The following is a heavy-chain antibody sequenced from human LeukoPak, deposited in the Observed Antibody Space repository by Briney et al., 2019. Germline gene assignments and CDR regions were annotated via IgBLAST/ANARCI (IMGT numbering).Heavy chain of an antibody. CDR3: ARARPHDNWFDP. D-gene: IGHD3-16*01. CDR2: INGDASNK. CDR1: GLTFNSYW. Sequence: PGGSLRLSCAASGLTFNSYWMHWVRQVAGKGLVWVARINGDASNKTYADSVKGRFTISRDNAKNTLYLQMNSLRVDDTAVYYCARARPHDNWFDPWGQGSLVTVSS. V-gene: IGHV3-74*01. J-gene: IGHJ5*02.